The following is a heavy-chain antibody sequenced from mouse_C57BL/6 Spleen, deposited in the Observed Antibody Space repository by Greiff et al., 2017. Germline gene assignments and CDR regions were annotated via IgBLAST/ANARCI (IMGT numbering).Heavy chain of an antibody. V-gene: IGHV1-69*01. CDR2: IDPSDSYT. D-gene: IGHD3-2*02. Sequence: VQLQQPGAELVMPGASVKLSCKASGYTFTSYWMHWVKQRPGQGLEWIGEIDPSDSYTNYNQKFKGKSTLTVDKSSSTAYMQLSSLTSEDSAVYYCVRGGTAQAWFAYWGQGTLVTVSA. CDR1: GYTFTSYW. J-gene: IGHJ3*01. CDR3: VRGGTAQAWFAY.